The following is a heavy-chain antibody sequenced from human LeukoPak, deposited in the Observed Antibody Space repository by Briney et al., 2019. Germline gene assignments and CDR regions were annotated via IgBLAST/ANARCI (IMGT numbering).Heavy chain of an antibody. CDR2: ISSAGGYI. CDR1: GLSFSSYS. V-gene: IGHV3-21*01. CDR3: ARDEGSDYYYYYMDV. J-gene: IGHJ6*03. Sequence: PGGSLRLSCAASGLSFSSYSMNWVRQAPGRGLEWASSISSAGGYIHYADSVKGRFTISRDNAKNSLYLQMNILRVEDTAIYYCARDEGSDYYYYYMDVWGKGTTVTVSS. D-gene: IGHD6-19*01.